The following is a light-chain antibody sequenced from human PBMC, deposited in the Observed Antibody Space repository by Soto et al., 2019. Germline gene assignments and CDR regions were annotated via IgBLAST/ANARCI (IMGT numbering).Light chain of an antibody. CDR1: QSVSSN. CDR3: QQYNNWTPKT. J-gene: IGKJ1*01. Sequence: EIVMTQSPATLSVSPGERATLSCRASQSVSSNLAWYQQKPGQAPRLLIYGASTRATGIPARFSGSGSGTEFNLTISSLQSEDFAVYYCQQYNNWTPKTFGQGTKVEIK. V-gene: IGKV3-15*01. CDR2: GAS.